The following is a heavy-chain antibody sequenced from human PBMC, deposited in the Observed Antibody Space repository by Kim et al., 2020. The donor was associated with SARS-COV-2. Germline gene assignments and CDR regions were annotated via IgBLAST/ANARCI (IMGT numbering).Heavy chain of an antibody. CDR1: GFTFSSYA. V-gene: IGHV3-30*04. CDR2: ISYDGSNK. Sequence: GGSLRLSCAASGFTFSSYAMHWVHQAPGKGLEWVAVISYDGSNKYYVDSVKGRFTISRDNSKNTLYLQMNSLRAEDTAVYYCARTETRYSSSWPPWGAFDIWGQGTMVTVSS. D-gene: IGHD6-13*01. J-gene: IGHJ3*02. CDR3: ARTETRYSSSWPPWGAFDI.